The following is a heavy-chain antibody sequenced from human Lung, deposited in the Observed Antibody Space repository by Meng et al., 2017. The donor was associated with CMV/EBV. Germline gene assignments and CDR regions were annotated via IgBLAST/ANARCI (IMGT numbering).Heavy chain of an antibody. D-gene: IGHD6-19*01. CDR1: GYTFTSCS. J-gene: IGHJ4*02. CDR2: ININTGNP. CDR3: ARGNGWRFDY. V-gene: IGHV7-4-1*01. Sequence: QVQLVQSGAELKKPGDSVKVSCQAAGYTFTSCSMNWVRHAPGQGLEWMGWININTGNPTYAQGFTGRFVFSLDTSVSTAYLQIDSLKADDTAVYYCARGNGWRFDYWGQGTLVTVSS.